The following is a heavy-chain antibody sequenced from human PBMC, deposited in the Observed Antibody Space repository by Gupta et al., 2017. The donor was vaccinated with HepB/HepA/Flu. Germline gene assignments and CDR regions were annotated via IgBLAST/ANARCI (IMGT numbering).Heavy chain of an antibody. CDR2: ISSSSSYI. CDR1: GFTFSSYI. V-gene: IGHV3-21*01. D-gene: IGHD3-22*01. Sequence: EVQLVESGGGLVKPGGSLRLSCAASGFTFSSYIMHWVRQAPGKGLEWVSSISSSSSYIYYADSVKGRFTISRDNAKNSLYLQMNSLRAEDTAVYYWAAYYYDSSGYYSSDYWGQGTLVTVSS. J-gene: IGHJ4*02. CDR3: AAYYYDSSGYYSSDY.